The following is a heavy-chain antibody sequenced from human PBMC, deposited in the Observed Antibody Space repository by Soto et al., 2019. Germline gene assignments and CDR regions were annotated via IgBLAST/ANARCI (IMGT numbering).Heavy chain of an antibody. Sequence: SETLSLTCTVSGGSISSYYWSWIRQPPGKGPEWIGYIYYSGSTNYNPSLKSRVTISVDTSKNQFSLKLSSVTAADTAVYYCARVGGGSTKYYYYYMDVWGKGTTVTVSS. CDR3: ARVGGGSTKYYYYYMDV. D-gene: IGHD2-15*01. V-gene: IGHV4-59*01. J-gene: IGHJ6*03. CDR1: GGSISSYY. CDR2: IYYSGST.